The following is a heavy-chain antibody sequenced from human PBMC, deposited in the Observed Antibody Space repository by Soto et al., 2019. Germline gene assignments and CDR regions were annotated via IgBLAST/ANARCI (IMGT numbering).Heavy chain of an antibody. Sequence: EVQLVESGGGLIQPGGSLRLSCAASGFNVSSKYMSWVRQAPGKGLEWVSVIYSGGSTSYADSVKGRFTISRDVSKNTVYLQMNSLRAEDTAVYYCARDLGRDSSQHWGQGTLVTVSS. V-gene: IGHV3-53*01. CDR1: GFNVSSKY. CDR2: IYSGGST. CDR3: ARDLGRDSSQH. D-gene: IGHD2-21*02. J-gene: IGHJ1*01.